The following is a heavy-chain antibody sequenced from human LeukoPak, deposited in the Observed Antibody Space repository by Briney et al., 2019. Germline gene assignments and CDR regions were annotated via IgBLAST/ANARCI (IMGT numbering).Heavy chain of an antibody. D-gene: IGHD6-13*01. J-gene: IGHJ4*02. CDR1: GGTFSSYA. V-gene: IGHV1-69*04. CDR3: ASSRYSSSWSGPLLDYFDY. CDR2: IIPILGIA. Sequence: ASVKVSCKASGGTFSSYAISWVRQAPGQGLEWMGRIIPILGIANYAQKFQGRVTMTTDTSTSTAYMELRSLRSDDTAVYYCASSRYSSSWSGPLLDYFDYWGQGTLVTVSS.